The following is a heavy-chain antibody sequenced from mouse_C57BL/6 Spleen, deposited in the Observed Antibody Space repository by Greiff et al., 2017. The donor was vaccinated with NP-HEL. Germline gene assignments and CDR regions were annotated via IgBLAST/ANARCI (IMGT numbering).Heavy chain of an antibody. J-gene: IGHJ2*01. Sequence: VQLQQSGPELVKPGASVKMSCKASGYTFTDYNMHWVKQSHGKSLEWIGYINPNNGGTSYNQKFKGKATLTVNKSSSTAYMELRSLTSEDSAVYDCASQIYYCGSSYVDYWGQGTTLTVSS. D-gene: IGHD1-1*01. V-gene: IGHV1-22*01. CDR3: ASQIYYCGSSYVDY. CDR1: GYTFTDYN. CDR2: INPNNGGT.